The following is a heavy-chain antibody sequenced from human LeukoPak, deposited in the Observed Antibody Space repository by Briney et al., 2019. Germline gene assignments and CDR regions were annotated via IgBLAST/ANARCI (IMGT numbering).Heavy chain of an antibody. D-gene: IGHD6-19*01. Sequence: SETLSLTCTVSGGSISSYYWSWIRQPAGKGLEWIGRIYTSGSTNYNPSLKSRVTMSVDTSKNQFSLKLSSVTAADTAVYYCAGTPGDSRGWYQDTWFDPWGQGTLVTVS. J-gene: IGHJ5*02. CDR1: GGSISSYY. CDR3: AGTPGDSRGWYQDTWFDP. CDR2: IYTSGST. V-gene: IGHV4-4*07.